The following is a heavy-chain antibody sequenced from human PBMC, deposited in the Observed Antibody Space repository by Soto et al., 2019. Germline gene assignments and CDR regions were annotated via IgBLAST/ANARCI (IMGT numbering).Heavy chain of an antibody. CDR2: INPNNGGT. Sequence: GASVKVSCKASGYTFTDNYVHWVRQAPGQGLEWMGWINPNNGGTKYVQNFQGWVTMTRDTSISTAYMEVSRLRSDDTAVYYCARVGTSGNYYDAFDIWGQGTMVTVS. V-gene: IGHV1-2*04. CDR3: ARVGTSGNYYDAFDI. D-gene: IGHD1-26*01. CDR1: GYTFTDNY. J-gene: IGHJ3*02.